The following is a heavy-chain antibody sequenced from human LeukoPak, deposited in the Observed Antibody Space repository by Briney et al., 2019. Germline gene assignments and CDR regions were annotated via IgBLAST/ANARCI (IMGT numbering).Heavy chain of an antibody. D-gene: IGHD6-13*01. V-gene: IGHV5-51*01. CDR2: IYPGDSDT. CDR1: GYSFTSYW. CDR3: ARQIAASTTSYYFDY. Sequence: GESLKISCKGSGYSFTSYWIGWVRPMPGKGLEWMGIIYPGDSDTRYSPSFQGQVTISADKSISTAYLQWSSLKASDTAMYYCARQIAASTTSYYFDYWGQGTLVTVSS. J-gene: IGHJ4*02.